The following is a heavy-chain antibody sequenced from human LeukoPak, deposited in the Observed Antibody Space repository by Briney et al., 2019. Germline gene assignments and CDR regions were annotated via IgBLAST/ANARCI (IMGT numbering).Heavy chain of an antibody. D-gene: IGHD3-3*01. Sequence: ASVKVSCKASGYTFTSYGISWVRQAPGQGLEWTGWISAYNGNTNYAQKLQGRVTMTTDTSTSTAYMELRSLRSDDTAVYYCARESAVTIFGVVIGPSDYWGQGTLVTVSS. J-gene: IGHJ4*02. V-gene: IGHV1-18*01. CDR2: ISAYNGNT. CDR3: ARESAVTIFGVVIGPSDY. CDR1: GYTFTSYG.